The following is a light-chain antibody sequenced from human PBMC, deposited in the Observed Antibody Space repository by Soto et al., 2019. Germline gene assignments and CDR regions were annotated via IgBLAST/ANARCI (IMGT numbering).Light chain of an antibody. CDR3: SSFAGNNNLV. Sequence: QSALTQPPSASGSLGQSVTISCTGTSSDVGGYNYVSRYQQHPGKAPKLMISEVSKRPSGVPDRFSGSKSGNTASLTVSGLQAEDEADYYCSSFAGNNNLVFGGGTKLTVL. J-gene: IGLJ2*01. V-gene: IGLV2-8*01. CDR2: EVS. CDR1: SSDVGGYNY.